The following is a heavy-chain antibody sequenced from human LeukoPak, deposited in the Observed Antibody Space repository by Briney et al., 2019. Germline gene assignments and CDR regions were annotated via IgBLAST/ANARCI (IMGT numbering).Heavy chain of an antibody. Sequence: SQTLSLTCNVSGVSVTDGRYYWTWIRHHPGKGLEWMGYKYYSGSVKYNPSLKSRLTISIDTFKNQFSLQLSSVTAADTATYYCATPYCSSISCLDVFNVWGQGTRVTVSS. CDR3: ATPYCSSISCLDVFNV. J-gene: IGHJ3*01. CDR1: GVSVTDGRYY. V-gene: IGHV4-31*03. CDR2: KYYSGSV. D-gene: IGHD2-2*01.